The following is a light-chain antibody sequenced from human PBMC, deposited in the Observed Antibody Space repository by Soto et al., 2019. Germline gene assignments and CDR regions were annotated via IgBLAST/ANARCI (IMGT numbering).Light chain of an antibody. Sequence: EIVLTQSPGTLSLSPGERAALSCRSSQSVSNNYLAWYQQKPVQAPRLLMYGISRRATGIPDRFSGSGSGTDFTLTITRLEPEDFAVYYCQQYVTSSPRTFGQGTKVEIK. CDR2: GIS. CDR3: QQYVTSSPRT. V-gene: IGKV3-20*01. J-gene: IGKJ1*01. CDR1: QSVSNNY.